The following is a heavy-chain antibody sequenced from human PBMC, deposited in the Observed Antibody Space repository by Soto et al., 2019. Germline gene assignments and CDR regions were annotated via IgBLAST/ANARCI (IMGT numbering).Heavy chain of an antibody. D-gene: IGHD3-10*01. J-gene: IGHJ6*02. CDR3: ARDAGATPKPITMVRGANYYYYYGMDV. V-gene: IGHV4-4*07. CDR1: GGSISSYY. CDR2: IYTSGST. Sequence: PSETLSLTCSVSGGSISSYYWSWIRQPAGKGLEWIGRIYTSGSTNYNPSLKSRVTMSVDTSKNQFSLKPSSVTAADTAVYYCARDAGATPKPITMVRGANYYYYYGMDVWGQGTTVTVSS.